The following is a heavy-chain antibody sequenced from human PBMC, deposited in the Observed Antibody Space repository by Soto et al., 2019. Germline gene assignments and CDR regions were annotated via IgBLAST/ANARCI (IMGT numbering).Heavy chain of an antibody. Sequence: EVQLVESGGGLVQPGRSLRLSCAASGFTFDDYAIHWVRQVPGKGLQWVSGLSWNGVTIGYAASVKGRFTISRDNAKKSLYLQMNGVRPDDTALYYCAASRAYDSSDYSGFPYGMDVWGLGTTVTVS. CDR2: LSWNGVTI. V-gene: IGHV3-9*01. CDR1: GFTFDDYA. CDR3: AASRAYDSSDYSGFPYGMDV. D-gene: IGHD3-22*01. J-gene: IGHJ6*02.